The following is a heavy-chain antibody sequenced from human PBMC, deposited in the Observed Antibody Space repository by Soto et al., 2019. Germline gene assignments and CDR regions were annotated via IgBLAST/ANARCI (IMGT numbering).Heavy chain of an antibody. V-gene: IGHV4-39*01. D-gene: IGHD4-4*01. J-gene: IGHJ6*01. Sequence: SETLSLTCTVSGGSISSSSYYWGWILHPPGKGLEWIGSIYYSGSTYYNPSLKSRVTISVDTSKNQFSLKLSSVTAADTDVYYCARHLPTTAYYYYGMDLWGQGTTVTVS. CDR2: IYYSGST. CDR3: ARHLPTTAYYYYGMDL. CDR1: GGSISSSSYY.